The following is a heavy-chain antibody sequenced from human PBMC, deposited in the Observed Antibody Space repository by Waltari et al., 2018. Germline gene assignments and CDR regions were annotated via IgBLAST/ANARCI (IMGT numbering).Heavy chain of an antibody. V-gene: IGHV3-21*01. Sequence: EVQLVESGGGLVKPGGSLRLSRSASGFTFSNYSMNWVRQAPGKGLEWVSSISSRSTYIDYTDSVKGRFTISRDNAKNSLYLQMNSLRAEDTAVYYCARDGSYWGQGTLVTVSS. CDR3: ARDGSY. J-gene: IGHJ4*02. CDR1: GFTFSNYS. CDR2: ISSRSTYI.